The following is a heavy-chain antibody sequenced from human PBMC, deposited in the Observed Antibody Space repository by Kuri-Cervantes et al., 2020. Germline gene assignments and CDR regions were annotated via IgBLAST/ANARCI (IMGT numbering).Heavy chain of an antibody. CDR3: ARVGGPMVRGVIIF. J-gene: IGHJ4*02. Sequence: GESLKISCAASGFTFSSYGMHWVRQAPGKGLEWVAVIWYDGSNKYYADSVKGRFTISRDNAKNSLYLQMNSLRAEDTAVYYCARVGGPMVRGVIIFWGQGTLVTVSS. V-gene: IGHV3-33*01. D-gene: IGHD3-10*01. CDR2: IWYDGSNK. CDR1: GFTFSSYG.